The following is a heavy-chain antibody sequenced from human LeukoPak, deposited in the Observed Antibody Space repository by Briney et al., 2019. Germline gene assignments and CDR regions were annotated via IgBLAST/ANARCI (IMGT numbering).Heavy chain of an antibody. CDR3: ARGLDGDYGPWFDP. Sequence: SETLSLTCAVYGGSFSGYYWSWIRQPPGKGLEWIGEINHSGSINYNPSLKSRVTISVDTSKNQFSLKLSSVTAADTAVYYCARGLDGDYGPWFDPWGQGTLVTVSS. V-gene: IGHV4-34*01. CDR2: INHSGSI. D-gene: IGHD4-17*01. J-gene: IGHJ5*02. CDR1: GGSFSGYY.